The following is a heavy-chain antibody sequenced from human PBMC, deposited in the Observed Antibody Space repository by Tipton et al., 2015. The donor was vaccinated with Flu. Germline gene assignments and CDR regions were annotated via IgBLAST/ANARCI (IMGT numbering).Heavy chain of an antibody. CDR2: ISSSSSYI. J-gene: IGHJ6*02. V-gene: IGHV3-21*01. Sequence: SLRLSCAASGFTFSSYSMNWVRQAPGKGLEWVSSISSSSSYIYYADSVKGRFTISRDNAKNSLYLQMNSLRAEDTAVYYCARDKASVGAQPFYYYYGMDVWGQGP. CDR1: GFTFSSYS. D-gene: IGHD1-26*01. CDR3: ARDKASVGAQPFYYYYGMDV.